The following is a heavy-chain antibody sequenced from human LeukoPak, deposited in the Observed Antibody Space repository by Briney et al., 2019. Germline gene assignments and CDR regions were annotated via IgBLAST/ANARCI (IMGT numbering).Heavy chain of an antibody. CDR2: IYYSGST. V-gene: IGHV4-31*03. CDR3: ARDPYDFWSGYPGPNAFDI. J-gene: IGHJ3*02. CDR1: GGSISSGGYY. D-gene: IGHD3-3*01. Sequence: SETLSLTCTVSGGSISSGGYYWSWIRQHPGKGLEWIGYIYYSGSTYYNPSLKSRVTISVDTSKNQFSLKLSSVTAADTAVYYCARDPYDFWSGYPGPNAFDIWGQGTMVTVSS.